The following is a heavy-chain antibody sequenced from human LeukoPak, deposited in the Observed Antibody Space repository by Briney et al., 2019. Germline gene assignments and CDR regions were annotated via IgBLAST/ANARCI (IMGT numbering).Heavy chain of an antibody. CDR3: ARGYYYDSSGSSGAYY. CDR2: INPNSGGT. J-gene: IGHJ4*02. V-gene: IGHV1-2*02. CDR1: GYTFTCYY. Sequence: GASVKVSCKASGYTFTCYYMHWVGQAPGQGLEGMGWINPNSGGTNYAQKFQGRVTMTRDTSISTAYMGLSRLRSDDTAVYYCARGYYYDSSGSSGAYYWGQGTLVTVSS. D-gene: IGHD3-22*01.